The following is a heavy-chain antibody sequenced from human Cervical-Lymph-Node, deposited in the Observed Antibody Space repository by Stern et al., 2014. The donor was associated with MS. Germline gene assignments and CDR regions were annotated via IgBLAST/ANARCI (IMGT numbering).Heavy chain of an antibody. D-gene: IGHD5-18*01. CDR2: LSPGDSDT. CDR3: ARPGDDTAKYGLDV. CDR1: GYSFATYW. J-gene: IGHJ6*02. V-gene: IGHV5-51*03. Sequence: EVQLVESGAEVKKPGESLKISCKGSGYSFATYWIGWVRQMPGKGLEWMGLLSPGDSDTRYSPSFQGQVTISADKSISTAYLHWSSLKASDTAMYYCARPGDDTAKYGLDVWGQGTTVTVSS.